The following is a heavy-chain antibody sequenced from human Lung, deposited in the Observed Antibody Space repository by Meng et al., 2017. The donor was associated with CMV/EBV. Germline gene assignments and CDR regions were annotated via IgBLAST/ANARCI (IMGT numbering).Heavy chain of an antibody. J-gene: IGHJ4*02. V-gene: IGHV1-3*01. Sequence: AEVQKPGASVKVSCKASGYTLTSYAMHWVRQAPGQRLEWMGWINAGNGNTKYSQRFQGRVTITRDTSASTAYMELSSLRSEDTTVYYCARAGYDSSGYYPQPFDYWGQGTLVTVSS. CDR1: GYTLTSYA. D-gene: IGHD3-22*01. CDR2: INAGNGNT. CDR3: ARAGYDSSGYYPQPFDY.